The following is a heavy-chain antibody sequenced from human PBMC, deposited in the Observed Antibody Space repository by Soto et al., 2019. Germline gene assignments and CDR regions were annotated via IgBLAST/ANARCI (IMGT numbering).Heavy chain of an antibody. Sequence: ASVKVSCKASGYTFTSYYMHWVRQAPGQGLEWMGIINPSGGSTSYAQKFQGRVTMTRDTSTSTVYMELSSLRSEDTAVYYCARKRSAPQDAFDIWGQGTMVTVS. J-gene: IGHJ3*02. CDR3: ARKRSAPQDAFDI. V-gene: IGHV1-46*01. D-gene: IGHD2-15*01. CDR1: GYTFTSYY. CDR2: INPSGGST.